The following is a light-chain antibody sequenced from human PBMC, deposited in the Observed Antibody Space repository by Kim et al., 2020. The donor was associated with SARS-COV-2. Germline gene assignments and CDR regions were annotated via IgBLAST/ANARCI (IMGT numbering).Light chain of an antibody. J-gene: IGKJ2*01. CDR1: QNIANS. CDR2: GAS. V-gene: IGKV1-39*01. Sequence: DIQMTQSPSSLSAVVGDTVTITCRASQNIANSLNWYHQKPGKAPKLLIFGASSLQTGVPSRFSGSGSGREFTVTISSLQPEDFATYYCQQSDSFPYTFGQGTKLEI. CDR3: QQSDSFPYT.